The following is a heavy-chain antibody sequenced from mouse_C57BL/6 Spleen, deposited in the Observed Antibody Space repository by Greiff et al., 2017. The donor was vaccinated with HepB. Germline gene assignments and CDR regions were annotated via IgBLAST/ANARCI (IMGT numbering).Heavy chain of an antibody. CDR3: ASYYYGSSSPAY. D-gene: IGHD1-1*01. J-gene: IGHJ2*01. V-gene: IGHV5-17*01. Sequence: EVNLVESGGGLVKPGGSLKLSCAASGFTFSDYGMHWVRQAPETGLEWVAYISSGSSTIYYADTVKGRFTISRDNAKNTLFLQMTSLRSEDTAMYYCASYYYGSSSPAYWGQGTTLTVSS. CDR1: GFTFSDYG. CDR2: ISSGSSTI.